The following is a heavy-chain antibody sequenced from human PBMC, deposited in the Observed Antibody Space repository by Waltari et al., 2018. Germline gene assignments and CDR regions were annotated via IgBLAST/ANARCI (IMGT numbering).Heavy chain of an antibody. J-gene: IGHJ4*02. CDR3: ARGPKGYSYGYVDY. V-gene: IGHV4-59*01. Sequence: QVQLQESGPGLVKPSETLSLTCTVSGGSISSYYWSWIRQPPGKGLEWVGYIYYSGSTTYHPSLKSRVTIPVDTSKNQFSLKLSSVTAADTAVYYCARGPKGYSYGYVDYWGQGTLVTVSS. CDR2: IYYSGST. CDR1: GGSISSYY. D-gene: IGHD5-18*01.